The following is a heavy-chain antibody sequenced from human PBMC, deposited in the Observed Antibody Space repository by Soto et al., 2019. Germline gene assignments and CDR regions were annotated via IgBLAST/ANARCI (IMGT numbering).Heavy chain of an antibody. CDR1: GGSISGGGFS. CDR3: ARLQFGEGFDY. V-gene: IGHV4-30-2*01. D-gene: IGHD3-10*01. CDR2: ILHTGGT. J-gene: IGHJ4*02. Sequence: SETLSLTCAVSGGSISGGGFSWSWIRQPPGKGLEWIGYILHTGGTQYNPPLKSRVSMSVDKSKNQFSLHLTSVTAADTAVYYCARLQFGEGFDYWGRGALVTVSS.